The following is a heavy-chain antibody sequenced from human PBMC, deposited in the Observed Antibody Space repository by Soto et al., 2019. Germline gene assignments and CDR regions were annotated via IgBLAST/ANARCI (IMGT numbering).Heavy chain of an antibody. J-gene: IGHJ3*02. Sequence: ASVKVSCKASGFTFTSSAVQWVRQARGQRLEWIGWIVVGSGNTNYAQKFQERVTITRDMSTSTAYMELSSLRSEDTAVYYCAADSSGYYGDLDAFDIWGQGTMVTVSS. CDR3: AADSSGYYGDLDAFDI. V-gene: IGHV1-58*01. D-gene: IGHD3-22*01. CDR2: IVVGSGNT. CDR1: GFTFTSSA.